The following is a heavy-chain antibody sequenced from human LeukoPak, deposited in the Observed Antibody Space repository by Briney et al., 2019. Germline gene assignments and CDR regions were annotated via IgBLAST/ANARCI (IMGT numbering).Heavy chain of an antibody. J-gene: IGHJ3*02. CDR1: GFTFSSYA. V-gene: IGHV3-7*01. CDR2: IKQDGSEK. Sequence: GGSLRLSCAASGFTFSSYAMHWVRQAPGKGLEWVANIKQDGSEKYYVDSVKGRFTISRDNAKNSLYLQMNSLRAEDTAVYYCARDDADSPPTDAFDIWGQGTMVTVSS. CDR3: ARDDADSPPTDAFDI.